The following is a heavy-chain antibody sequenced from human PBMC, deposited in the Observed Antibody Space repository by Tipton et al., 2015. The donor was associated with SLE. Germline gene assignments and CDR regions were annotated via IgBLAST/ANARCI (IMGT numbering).Heavy chain of an antibody. D-gene: IGHD3-10*01. CDR3: ARGRVVHQWFGYYYMDV. Sequence: TLSLTCAVNGESSSGYYWSWIRQSPGKALEWIGDIHDSGSSIYNPSLKSRVSISVDTSKDQISLRLTSLTAADTAVYYCARGRVVHQWFGYYYMDVWGNGTTVTVSS. J-gene: IGHJ6*03. V-gene: IGHV4-34*01. CDR1: GESSSGYY. CDR2: IHDSGSS.